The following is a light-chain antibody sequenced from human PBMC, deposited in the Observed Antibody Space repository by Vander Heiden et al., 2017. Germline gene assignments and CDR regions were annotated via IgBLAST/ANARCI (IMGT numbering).Light chain of an antibody. CDR3: QQYDNLLMFT. CDR2: DAS. CDR1: QDITNY. J-gene: IGKJ2*01. V-gene: IGKV1-33*01. Sequence: DIQMTQSPSSLSASVGDRVTITCQASQDITNYLNWYQQKPGKAPKLLLYDASNLETGVPSRFSGSGSGTDFTFTISSLQPEDFATYYCQQYDNLLMFTFGQGTKLEIK.